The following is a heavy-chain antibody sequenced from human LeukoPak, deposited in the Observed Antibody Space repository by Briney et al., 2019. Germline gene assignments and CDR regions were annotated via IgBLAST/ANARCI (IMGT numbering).Heavy chain of an antibody. CDR2: INPNSGGT. CDR3: ARAAFGGVIVIRTFDY. Sequence: APVKVSCKASGYTFTGYYMHWVRQAPGQGLEWMGRINPNSGGTNYAQKFQGRVTMTRDTSISTAYMELSRLRSDDTAVYYCARAAFGGVIVIRTFDYWGQGALVTVSS. V-gene: IGHV1-2*06. J-gene: IGHJ4*02. D-gene: IGHD3-16*02. CDR1: GYTFTGYY.